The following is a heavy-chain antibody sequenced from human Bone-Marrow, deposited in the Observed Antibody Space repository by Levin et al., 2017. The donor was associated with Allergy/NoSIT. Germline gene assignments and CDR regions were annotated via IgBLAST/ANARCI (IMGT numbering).Heavy chain of an antibody. CDR2: ISYDGSRK. Sequence: GGSLRLSCTASGFTFSYYGIHWVRQIPGKGLEWVAVISYDGSRKYYAESVEGRFTLSRDNSKNTVFLQMSSLRLEDTALYYCAKDAPSHCTSTACFGDFDSWGQGTRVTVSP. J-gene: IGHJ4*02. CDR1: GFTFSYYG. D-gene: IGHD2-2*01. V-gene: IGHV3-30*18. CDR3: AKDAPSHCTSTACFGDFDS.